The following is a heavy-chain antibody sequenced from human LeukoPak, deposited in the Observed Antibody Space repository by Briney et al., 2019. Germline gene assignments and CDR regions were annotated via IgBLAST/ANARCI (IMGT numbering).Heavy chain of an antibody. V-gene: IGHV4-34*01. CDR3: ARGRSGTTFYYYYYGMDV. J-gene: IGHJ6*02. CDR2: INHSGST. D-gene: IGHD1-1*01. Sequence: PSETLSLTCAVYGGSFRGYYWSWIRQPPGKGLEWIGEINHSGSTNYNPSLKSRVTISVDTSKNQFSLKLSSVTAADTAVYYCARGRSGTTFYYYYYGMDVWGQGTTVTVSS. CDR1: GGSFRGYY.